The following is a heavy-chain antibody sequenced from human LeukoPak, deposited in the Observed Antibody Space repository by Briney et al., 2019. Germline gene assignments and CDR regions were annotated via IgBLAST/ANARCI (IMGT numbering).Heavy chain of an antibody. CDR3: ARAPGRPAAVFDY. V-gene: IGHV4-34*01. D-gene: IGHD2-2*01. J-gene: IGHJ4*02. Sequence: PSETLSLTCAVYGGSFSGYYWSWIRQPPGKGLEWIGEINHSGSTNYSPSLKRRVTISLDTSKNQFSLKLSSVTAADTAVYYCARAPGRPAAVFDYWGQGTLVTVSS. CDR1: GGSFSGYY. CDR2: INHSGST.